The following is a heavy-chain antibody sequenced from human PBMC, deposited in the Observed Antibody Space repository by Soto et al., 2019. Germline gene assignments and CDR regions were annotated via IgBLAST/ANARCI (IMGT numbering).Heavy chain of an antibody. CDR2: IYPGDSDT. CDR3: ASGGEAAREYYYGMDV. CDR1: GYSFTSYW. V-gene: IGHV5-51*01. D-gene: IGHD6-6*01. J-gene: IGHJ6*02. Sequence: GDSLKISCKGSGYSFTSYWIGWVRQMPGKGLEWMGIIYPGDSDTRYSPSFQGQVTISADKSISTAYLQWSSLKASDTAMYYCASGGEAAREYYYGMDVWGQGTTVTVSS.